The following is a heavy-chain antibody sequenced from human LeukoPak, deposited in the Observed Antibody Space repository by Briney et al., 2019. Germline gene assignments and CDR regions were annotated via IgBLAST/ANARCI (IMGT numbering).Heavy chain of an antibody. CDR3: ARDTYYYDSSGYYPNDY. D-gene: IGHD3-22*01. Sequence: GSLRLSCAASGFTFSSYGMHWVRQAPGKGLEWVAVIWYDGSNKYYADSVKGRFTISRDNSKNTLYLQMDSLRAEDTAVYYCARDTYYYDSSGYYPNDYWGQGTLVTVSS. V-gene: IGHV3-33*01. J-gene: IGHJ4*02. CDR2: IWYDGSNK. CDR1: GFTFSSYG.